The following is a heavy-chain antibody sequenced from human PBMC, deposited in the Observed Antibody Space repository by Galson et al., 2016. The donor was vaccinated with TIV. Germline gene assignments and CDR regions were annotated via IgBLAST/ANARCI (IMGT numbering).Heavy chain of an antibody. Sequence: SLRLSCATSGFSFHHYTMHWVRQAPGRGLEWVSLISDGGYTFYPDSVKGRFTISRDNSRNTLYLQMNSLIVEDTAVYYCARDRIVDATYYYYYFGMDVWGQGTAVTVSS. J-gene: IGHJ6*02. D-gene: IGHD1-26*01. CDR3: ARDRIVDATYYYYYFGMDV. CDR1: GFSFHHYT. V-gene: IGHV3-66*02. CDR2: ISDGGYT.